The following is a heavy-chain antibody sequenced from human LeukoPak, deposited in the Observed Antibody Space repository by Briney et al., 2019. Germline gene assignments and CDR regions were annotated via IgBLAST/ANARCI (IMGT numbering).Heavy chain of an antibody. V-gene: IGHV1-46*01. J-gene: IGHJ4*02. Sequence: ASVKVSCKASGYTFFDFYMHWVRQAPGQGLEWMGIINPNDGRTTGAQKFQGRVSMTSDTSTSTCYMELSSLRSEDTAVYYCARSYFRDARGGFDYWGQGTLVTVSS. CDR3: ARSYFRDARGGFDY. CDR1: GYTFFDFY. CDR2: INPNDGRT. D-gene: IGHD2-8*01.